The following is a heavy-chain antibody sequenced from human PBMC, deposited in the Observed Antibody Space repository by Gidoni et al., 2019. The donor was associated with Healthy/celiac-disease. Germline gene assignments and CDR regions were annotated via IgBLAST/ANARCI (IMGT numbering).Heavy chain of an antibody. Sequence: EVQLLESGGGLVQPVGSLRLSCAASGFTFSSYAMRWVRQAPGKGLEWVSAISGSGGSTYYADSVKGRFTISRDNSKNTLYLQMNSLRAEDTAVYYCAKADDYGDYVGWFDPWGQGTLVTVSS. J-gene: IGHJ5*02. D-gene: IGHD4-17*01. V-gene: IGHV3-23*01. CDR2: ISGSGGST. CDR1: GFTFSSYA. CDR3: AKADDYGDYVGWFDP.